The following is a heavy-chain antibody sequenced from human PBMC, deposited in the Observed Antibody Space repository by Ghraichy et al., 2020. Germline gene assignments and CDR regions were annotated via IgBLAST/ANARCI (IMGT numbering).Heavy chain of an antibody. D-gene: IGHD3-10*01. CDR2: IYYSGST. J-gene: IGHJ4*02. CDR1: GASIGSGGYY. CDR3: ARDNTATGASGVLDY. V-gene: IGHV4-31*11. Sequence: SETLSLTCVVSGASIGSGGYYWSWIRQHPGKGLEWIGYIYYSGSTYYSPSLKSRVTISVDTSKNQFSLKLSSVTAADTAVYFCARDNTATGASGVLDYWGQGTLVTVSS.